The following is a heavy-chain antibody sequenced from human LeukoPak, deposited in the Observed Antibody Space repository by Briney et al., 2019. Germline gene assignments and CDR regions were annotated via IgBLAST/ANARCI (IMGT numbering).Heavy chain of an antibody. J-gene: IGHJ6*04. CDR1: GDSIGNHY. Sequence: SETLSLSCSVSGDSIGNHYWTWIRQPPGGGLEWVGYIFQSRSTNYNRSLKSRVTISVDSSKRQFSLRLTSVTAADSAVYYCARGVYDFWTGFPSRLDVWGEGTSVTVSS. CDR3: ARGVYDFWTGFPSRLDV. D-gene: IGHD3-3*01. CDR2: IFQSRST. V-gene: IGHV4-59*11.